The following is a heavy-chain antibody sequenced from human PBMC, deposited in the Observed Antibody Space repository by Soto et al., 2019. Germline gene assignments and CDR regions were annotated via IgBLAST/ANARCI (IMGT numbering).Heavy chain of an antibody. Sequence: ASVKVSCKASGYTFTSYAIHWVRQAPGQRLEWMGWINAGSGHTKYSQKFQGRVTISRDTSASTAYIDLSSLRSEDTAVYYCTREGGYTSSWPYWGQGTLVTVSS. CDR2: INAGSGHT. CDR3: TREGGYTSSWPY. J-gene: IGHJ4*02. CDR1: GYTFTSYA. V-gene: IGHV1-3*01. D-gene: IGHD6-13*01.